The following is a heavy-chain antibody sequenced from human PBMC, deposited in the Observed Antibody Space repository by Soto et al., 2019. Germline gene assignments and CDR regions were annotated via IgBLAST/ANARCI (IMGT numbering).Heavy chain of an antibody. V-gene: IGHV1-69*01. Sequence: QVQLLQSGAEVKKPGSSVKVSCKASGGTFSIYTISWVRQAPEQGLEWMGGSANSAQKFQGRLTVTADESTSTVYLELSSLTSEDTAVYYCAREGPPDIAWFDPWGQGTLVSVSS. D-gene: IGHD2-15*01. J-gene: IGHJ5*02. CDR1: GGTFSIYT. CDR3: AREGPPDIAWFDP. CDR2: GSA.